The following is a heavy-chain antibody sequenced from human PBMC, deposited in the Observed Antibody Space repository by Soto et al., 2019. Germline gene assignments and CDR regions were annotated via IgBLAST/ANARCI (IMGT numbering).Heavy chain of an antibody. CDR3: ARTEKVVPAALYHYYYMDV. D-gene: IGHD2-2*01. J-gene: IGHJ6*03. Sequence: QVQLQESGPGLVKPSDTLSLTCAVSGYSISSSNWWGWIRQPPGKGLEWIGYIYYSGSTYYNPSLKSRVTMSVDTSKNQFSLKLSSVTAVDTAVYYCARTEKVVPAALYHYYYMDVWGKGTTVTVSS. V-gene: IGHV4-28*01. CDR1: GYSISSSNW. CDR2: IYYSGST.